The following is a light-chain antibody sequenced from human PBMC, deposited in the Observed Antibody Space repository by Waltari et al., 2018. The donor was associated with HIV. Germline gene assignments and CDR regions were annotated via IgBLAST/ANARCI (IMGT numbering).Light chain of an antibody. J-gene: IGKJ4*01. Sequence: EIVMTQSPAILSVSPGERANPSCRASQGVTINLAWYQQQPGQAPRLLIYGASTRATCIPARFSGSGSGTEFTLTISSLQSEDFAVYYCQQYDKWPLTFGGGTKVEI. V-gene: IGKV3-15*01. CDR2: GAS. CDR1: QGVTIN. CDR3: QQYDKWPLT.